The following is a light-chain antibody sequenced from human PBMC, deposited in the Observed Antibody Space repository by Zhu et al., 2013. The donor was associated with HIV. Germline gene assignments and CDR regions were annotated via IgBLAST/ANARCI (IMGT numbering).Light chain of an antibody. V-gene: IGKV1-17*02. CDR1: QGIRSY. Sequence: DIQMTQSPSSLSASVGDRVTITCRASQGIRSYLVWYQQKPGKAPKLLIDAASSLHSGVPSRFSGSGSGTKFTLTITNLQPDDFASYYCQHYNDSWGTFGGGSTLEXK. CDR3: QHYNDSWGT. J-gene: IGKJ4*01. CDR2: AAS.